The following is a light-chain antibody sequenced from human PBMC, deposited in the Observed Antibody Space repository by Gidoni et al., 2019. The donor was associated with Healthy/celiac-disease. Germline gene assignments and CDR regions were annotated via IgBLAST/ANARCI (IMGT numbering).Light chain of an antibody. CDR1: SSDVGSYNL. Sequence: SALTHPPPVSGSPGQPITISCTGTSSDVGSYNLVSWYQQHPGKAPKLMIYEGSKRPSGVSNRFSGSKSGNTASLTISGLQAEDEADYYCCSYAGSSTFAFGGGTKLTVL. CDR2: EGS. CDR3: CSYAGSSTFA. V-gene: IGLV2-23*03. J-gene: IGLJ2*01.